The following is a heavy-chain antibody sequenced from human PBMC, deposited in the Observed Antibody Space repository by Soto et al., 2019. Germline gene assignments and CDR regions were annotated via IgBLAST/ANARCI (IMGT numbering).Heavy chain of an antibody. V-gene: IGHV3-53*04. CDR3: ARSLYDSSGYYGLLGY. D-gene: IGHD3-22*01. CDR1: GFTVSSNY. Sequence: PGGSLRLSCAASGFTVSSNYMSWVRQAPGKGLEWVSVIYSGGSTYYADSVKGRFTISRHNSKNTLYLQMNSLRAEDTAVYYCARSLYDSSGYYGLLGYWGQGTLVTVSS. CDR2: IYSGGST. J-gene: IGHJ4*02.